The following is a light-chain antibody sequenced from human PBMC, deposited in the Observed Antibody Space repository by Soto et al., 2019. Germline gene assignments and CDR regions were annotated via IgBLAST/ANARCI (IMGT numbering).Light chain of an antibody. Sequence: EIVMPQSPATLSVSPGERATLSCRASQSVRSSFLAWYQQKPGQAPSLLIYGASTRATGIPARFSGSESGTDFTLTISRLEPEDFAVYYCQQRSNWPTFGQGTKVDTK. V-gene: IGKV3D-20*02. CDR3: QQRSNWPT. CDR1: QSVRSSF. CDR2: GAS. J-gene: IGKJ1*01.